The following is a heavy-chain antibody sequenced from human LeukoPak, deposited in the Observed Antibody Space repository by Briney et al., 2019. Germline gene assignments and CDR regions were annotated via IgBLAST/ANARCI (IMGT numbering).Heavy chain of an antibody. CDR1: VGSISSYY. D-gene: IGHD1-1*01. Sequence: SETLSLTCTVSVGSISSYYWSWIRQPPGKGLEWIGYIYYSGSTNYNPSLKSRVTISVDTSKNQFSLKLSSVTAADTAVYYCAREKNNYLDYWGQGTLVTVSS. CDR3: AREKNNYLDY. J-gene: IGHJ4*02. CDR2: IYYSGST. V-gene: IGHV4-59*01.